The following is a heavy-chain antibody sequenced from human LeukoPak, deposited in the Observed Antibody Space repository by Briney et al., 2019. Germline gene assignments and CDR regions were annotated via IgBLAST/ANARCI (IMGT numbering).Heavy chain of an antibody. J-gene: IGHJ4*02. CDR3: ARGPYYYGSGSHPLDY. Sequence: ASVKVSCKASGYTFTSYGISWVRQAPGQGLEWMGWISAYNGNTNYAQKLQGRVTMTTDTSTSTAYMELRSLRSDDTAVYYCARGPYYYGSGSHPLDYWGQGTLVTVSS. CDR1: GYTFTSYG. D-gene: IGHD3-10*01. CDR2: ISAYNGNT. V-gene: IGHV1-18*01.